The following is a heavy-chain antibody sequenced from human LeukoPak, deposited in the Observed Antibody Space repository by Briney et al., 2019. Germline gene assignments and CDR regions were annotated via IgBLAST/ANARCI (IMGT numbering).Heavy chain of an antibody. CDR2: IYPDDSRT. D-gene: IGHD4-17*01. Sequence: GESLKISCKGSGYRFTKSWIGWVRQMPGKGLEWLGIIYPDDSRTRYSPSFQGQVTISVDKSITTAYLQWTSLKASDTAMYYCARPSYGASDYWGQGTLVTVSS. V-gene: IGHV5-51*01. CDR3: ARPSYGASDY. CDR1: GYRFTKSW. J-gene: IGHJ4*02.